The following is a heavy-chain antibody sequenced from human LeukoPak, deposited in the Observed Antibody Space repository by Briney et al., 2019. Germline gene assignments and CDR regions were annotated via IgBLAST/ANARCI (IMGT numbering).Heavy chain of an antibody. CDR3: ARVPADISTGYYFDY. Sequence: SQPLSLTCTVSGGSISSGDYYWSWIRQPPGKGLEWIGSIYYSGSTYYDPSLKSRVTISVDTSKNQFSLKLSSVTAADTAVYYCARVPADISTGYYFDYWGQGTLDTVSS. CDR1: GGSISSGDYY. V-gene: IGHV4-30-4*01. J-gene: IGHJ4*02. CDR2: IYYSGST. D-gene: IGHD3-9*01.